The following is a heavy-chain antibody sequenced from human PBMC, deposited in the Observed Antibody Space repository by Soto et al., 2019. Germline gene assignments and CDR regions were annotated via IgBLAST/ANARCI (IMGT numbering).Heavy chain of an antibody. D-gene: IGHD3-16*02. J-gene: IGHJ4*02. V-gene: IGHV3-7*01. CDR1: GFSFSSYW. Sequence: EVQLEESGGGLVQPGGSLRLSCAASGFSFSSYWMSWVRQAPGKGPEWVAIVSSDGRDKTYADSVKGRFTISRDNAENSPFMQMISLSADNTAVYYCGRYDRYSGHFDYWGQGALVTVSS. CDR3: GRYDRYSGHFDY. CDR2: VSSDGRDK.